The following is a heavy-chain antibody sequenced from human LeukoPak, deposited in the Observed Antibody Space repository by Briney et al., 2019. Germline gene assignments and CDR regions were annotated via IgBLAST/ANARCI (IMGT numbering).Heavy chain of an antibody. Sequence: GGSLRLSCAASGFSFDDYDMHWVRQAPGKGLEWVSGITYNSGTIGYAESVQGRFTISRDNAKNSLHLQMNSLRAEDTAVYYCAELGITMIGGVWGKGTTVTISS. D-gene: IGHD3-10*02. CDR3: AELGITMIGGV. V-gene: IGHV3-9*01. CDR2: ITYNSGTI. CDR1: GFSFDDYD. J-gene: IGHJ6*04.